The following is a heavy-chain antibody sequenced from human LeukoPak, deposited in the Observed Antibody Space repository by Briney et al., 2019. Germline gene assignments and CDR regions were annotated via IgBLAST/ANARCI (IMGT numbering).Heavy chain of an antibody. CDR2: INHGGGT. CDR3: ARMGSDY. CDR1: GGSVSRSNYY. Sequence: SETLSLTCNVYGGSVSRSNYYWDWIRQPPGKGLEWIATINHGGGTHENQSLKSRATISVDTSTNNFSLKLSSVTAAGTAVYYCARMGSDYWGQGTLVTVSS. V-gene: IGHV4-39*02. J-gene: IGHJ4*02. D-gene: IGHD3-16*01.